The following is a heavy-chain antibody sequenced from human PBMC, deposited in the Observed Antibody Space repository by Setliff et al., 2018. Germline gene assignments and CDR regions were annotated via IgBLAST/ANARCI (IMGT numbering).Heavy chain of an antibody. CDR2: IIHSGSA. V-gene: IGHV4-30-4*01. CDR1: GGSISSGDYY. CDR3: ARSFARREKFLLDY. J-gene: IGHJ4*02. Sequence: PSETLSLTCTVSGGSISSGDYYWTRLRQPPGQRLEWIGEIIHSGSANSNPSRKSRVTISLDTSKNQFSLKVSPVTAAATAVYYCARSFARREKFLLDYWGQGALVTVSS.